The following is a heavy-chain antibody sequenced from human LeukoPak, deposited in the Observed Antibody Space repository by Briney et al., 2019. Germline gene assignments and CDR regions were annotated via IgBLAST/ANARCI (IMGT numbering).Heavy chain of an antibody. V-gene: IGHV1-69*04. Sequence: SVKVSCKASGGTFSSYAISWVRQAPGQGLERMGRIIPILGIANYAQKFQGRVTITADKSTSTAYMELSSLRSEDTAVYYCARMAGIAVAGFDYWGQGTLVTVSS. D-gene: IGHD6-19*01. CDR1: GGTFSSYA. CDR3: ARMAGIAVAGFDY. CDR2: IIPILGIA. J-gene: IGHJ4*02.